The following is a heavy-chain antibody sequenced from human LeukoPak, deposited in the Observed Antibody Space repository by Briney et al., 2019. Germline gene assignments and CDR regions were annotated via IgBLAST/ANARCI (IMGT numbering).Heavy chain of an antibody. J-gene: IGHJ5*02. D-gene: IGHD1-26*01. CDR3: AKNGRYDSS. Sequence: GGSLRLSCAASGFTVSNNFMIWVRQAPGKGLEGVSLIYSGGGTRYTDSVNGRFTISRDPSKNILYLQRNSLRAADTAVYYCAKNGRYDSSWGQGALVTVSS. CDR2: IYSGGGT. V-gene: IGHV3-66*01. CDR1: GFTVSNNF.